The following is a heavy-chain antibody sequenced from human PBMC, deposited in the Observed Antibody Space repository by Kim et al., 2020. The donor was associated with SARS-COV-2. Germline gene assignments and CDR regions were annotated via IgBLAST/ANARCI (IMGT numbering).Heavy chain of an antibody. CDR2: ISGSGGST. CDR1: GFTFSSYA. J-gene: IGHJ6*02. CDR3: AKARTTMIVVVITTGYYSGMDV. D-gene: IGHD3-22*01. Sequence: GGSLRLSCAASGFTFSSYAMSWVRQAPGKGLEWVSAISGSGGSTYYADSVKGRVTISRDNSKSTLYLQMNSLRAEDTAVYYCAKARTTMIVVVITTGYYSGMDVWGQGTTVTVSS. V-gene: IGHV3-23*01.